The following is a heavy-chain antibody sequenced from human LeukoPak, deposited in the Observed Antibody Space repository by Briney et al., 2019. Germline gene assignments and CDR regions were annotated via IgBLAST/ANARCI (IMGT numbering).Heavy chain of an antibody. Sequence: ASVKVSCKASGYAFIDYAINWVRQAPGQGLEWMRWINTNTGNPTYAQGFTGRFVFSLDTSVSTTYLQISSLKAEDTAVYYCARDPGDDFVVPGDPWGQGTLVTVSS. D-gene: IGHD2-2*01. CDR2: INTNTGNP. CDR1: GYAFIDYA. V-gene: IGHV7-4-1*02. CDR3: ARDPGDDFVVPGDP. J-gene: IGHJ5*02.